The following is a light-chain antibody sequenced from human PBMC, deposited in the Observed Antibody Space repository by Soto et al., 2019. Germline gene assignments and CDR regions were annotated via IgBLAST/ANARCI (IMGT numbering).Light chain of an antibody. CDR2: KAS. J-gene: IGKJ1*01. CDR3: QQYSSYWT. Sequence: DIQMTQSPSTLSAYVGDRVTITCRASQSSGGWLAWYQRKPGKAPKLLIYKASTLESGVPSRFSGSGSGTEFALTISSLQPDDVATYFCQQYSSYWTFGQGTKVEI. V-gene: IGKV1-5*03. CDR1: QSSGGW.